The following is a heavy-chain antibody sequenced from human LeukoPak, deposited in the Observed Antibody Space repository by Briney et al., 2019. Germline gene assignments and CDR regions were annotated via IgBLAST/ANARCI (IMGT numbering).Heavy chain of an antibody. Sequence: PGGSLRLSCAASGFTVSSNYMSWVRQAPGKGLEWVSVIYSGGSTYYADSVKGRFTISRDNSKNTLYLQMNSLRAEDTAVYYCAREGMVAATRLRGYYFDYWGQGTLVTVSS. D-gene: IGHD2-15*01. V-gene: IGHV3-53*01. J-gene: IGHJ4*02. CDR2: IYSGGST. CDR3: AREGMVAATRLRGYYFDY. CDR1: GFTVSSNY.